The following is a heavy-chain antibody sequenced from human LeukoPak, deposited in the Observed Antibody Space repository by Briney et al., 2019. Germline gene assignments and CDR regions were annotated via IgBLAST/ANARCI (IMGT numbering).Heavy chain of an antibody. CDR2: INPKNGGT. V-gene: IGHV1-2*02. CDR1: GYTFVDYY. D-gene: IGHD5-12*01. CDR3: AREYSAKEY. Sequence: ASVKVSCKTSGYTFVDYYMHWVRQAPGQGLEWMGWINPKNGGTYYAQKFQGRVTMTGDTSISTVYMDLSRLGSNDTAVYYCAREYSAKEYWGQGTLVTVSS. J-gene: IGHJ4*02.